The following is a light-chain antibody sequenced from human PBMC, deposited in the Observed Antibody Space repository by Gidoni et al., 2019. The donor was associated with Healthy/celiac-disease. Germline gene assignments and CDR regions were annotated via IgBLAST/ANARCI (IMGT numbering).Light chain of an antibody. CDR2: EVS. J-gene: IGLJ2*01. V-gene: IGLV2-14*01. CDR1: SSDVGGYNN. CDR3: SSYTSSSVV. Sequence: QSALTQHASVSGSPGQSITISCTGTSSDVGGYNNVSWYQQQPGKAPKLMIYEVSNRPSGVSNRFSGSKSGNTASLTISGLQAEDEADYYCSSYTSSSVVFGGGTKLTVL.